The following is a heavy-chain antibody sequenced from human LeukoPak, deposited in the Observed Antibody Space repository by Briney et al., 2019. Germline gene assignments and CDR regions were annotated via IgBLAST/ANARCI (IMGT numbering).Heavy chain of an antibody. J-gene: IGHJ4*02. CDR2: IRNRPNGGTT. CDR3: TRGDYSNYDY. D-gene: IGHD4-11*01. V-gene: IGHV3-49*03. Sequence: GGSLRLSCTASGFTFGDYAMSWFRQAPGKGLEWVGFIRNRPNGGTTEYAASVKGRFTISGDDSKSIAYLQMNSLKIEDTAVYYCTRGDYSNYDYWGQGTLVTVSS. CDR1: GFTFGDYA.